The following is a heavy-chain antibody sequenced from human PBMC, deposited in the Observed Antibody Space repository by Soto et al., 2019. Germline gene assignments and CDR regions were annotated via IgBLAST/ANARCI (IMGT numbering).Heavy chain of an antibody. Sequence: EVQLLESGGGLVQPGGSLRLSCVGSGVTLSSSDMTWVRQAPGKGLEWVSAIRGGSGLTYYADSVEGRFTISRDNSKNTLYLQLNSLTAADTAVYYCAAPRAAVPHTRYFDPWGQGTPVTVSP. CDR2: IRGGSGLT. CDR1: GVTLSSSD. V-gene: IGHV3-23*01. D-gene: IGHD6-13*01. CDR3: AAPRAAVPHTRYFDP. J-gene: IGHJ5*02.